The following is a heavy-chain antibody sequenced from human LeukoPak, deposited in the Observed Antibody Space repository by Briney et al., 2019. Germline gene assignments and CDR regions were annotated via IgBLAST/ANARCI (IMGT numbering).Heavy chain of an antibody. V-gene: IGHV3-30*18. CDR2: ISFDGSAK. Sequence: GGPLRLSCAASGFTFGNYGMHWVRQAPGKGLEWVSVISFDGSAKYYADSVKGRFTISRDNSKNTLYLQMTSLRAEDTAVYYCAKDRVTAAGYYFDYWGQGTLVTVSS. CDR3: AKDRVTAAGYYFDY. J-gene: IGHJ4*02. CDR1: GFTFGNYG. D-gene: IGHD6-13*01.